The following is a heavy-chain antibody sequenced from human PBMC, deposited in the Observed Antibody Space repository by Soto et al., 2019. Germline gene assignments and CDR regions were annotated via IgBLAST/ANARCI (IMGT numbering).Heavy chain of an antibody. D-gene: IGHD3-10*01. CDR2: ISDDGSRA. Sequence: GSLRLSCTASGFTFSMYWMHWVRQAPGKGPEWVSRISDDGSRADYADSVKGRFTISRDNAKNTLYLEMHVLRAGDTAVYYCTRGPRPSSVGTGAFWGQGTPVTVSS. V-gene: IGHV3-74*01. CDR3: TRGPRPSSVGTGAF. J-gene: IGHJ4*02. CDR1: GFTFSMYW.